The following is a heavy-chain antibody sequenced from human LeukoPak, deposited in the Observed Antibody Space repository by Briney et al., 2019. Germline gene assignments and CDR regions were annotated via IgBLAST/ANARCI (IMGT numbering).Heavy chain of an antibody. D-gene: IGHD6-13*01. CDR2: MNPNSGNT. CDR3: ARFIAAADN. J-gene: IGHJ4*02. Sequence: ASVKVSCKASGYTFTSYYMHWVRQAPGQGLEWMGWMNPNSGNTGYAQKFQGRVTMTRNTSISTAYMELSSLRSEDTAVYYCARFIAAADNWGQGTLVTVSS. CDR1: GYTFTSYY. V-gene: IGHV1-8*02.